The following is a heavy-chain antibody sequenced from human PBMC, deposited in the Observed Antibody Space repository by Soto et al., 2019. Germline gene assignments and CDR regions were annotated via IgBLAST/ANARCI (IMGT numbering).Heavy chain of an antibody. Sequence: GGSLRLSCGSSGFNFANYAMGWVRQAPGKGLEWVSGISSTGRRTYYADSVRGRFSISRDNSKNTVDLQINSLRAEDTAVYYCAKVANVGVVVEYFDHWGQGSLVTVSS. J-gene: IGHJ4*02. CDR2: ISSTGRRT. V-gene: IGHV3-23*01. D-gene: IGHD3-3*01. CDR1: GFNFANYA. CDR3: AKVANVGVVVEYFDH.